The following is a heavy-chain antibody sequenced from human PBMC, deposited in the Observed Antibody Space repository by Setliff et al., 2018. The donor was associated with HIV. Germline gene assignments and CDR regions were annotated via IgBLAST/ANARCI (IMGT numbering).Heavy chain of an antibody. V-gene: IGHV1-18*01. CDR3: ATSSRIHYYSYMDV. J-gene: IGHJ6*03. D-gene: IGHD2-2*01. Sequence: ASVKVSCKASGYTFTSYGLSWVRQAPGQGLEWMGWISAYNGNTNYAQKLQGRVTMTTDTSTSTAYMELRTLRSDDTAVYDCATSSRIHYYSYMDVWGKGTTVTVSS. CDR2: ISAYNGNT. CDR1: GYTFTSYG.